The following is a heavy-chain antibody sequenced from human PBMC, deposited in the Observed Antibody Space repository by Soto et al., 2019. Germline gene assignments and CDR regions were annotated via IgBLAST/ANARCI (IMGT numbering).Heavy chain of an antibody. CDR3: ARQILEWYNWFDP. V-gene: IGHV4-39*01. J-gene: IGHJ5*02. CDR1: GGSISSSSYY. CDR2: IYYSGST. D-gene: IGHD3-3*01. Sequence: SETLSLTCTVSGGSISSSSYYWGWIRQPPGKGLEWIGSIYYSGSTYYNPSLKSRVTISVDTSKNQFSLKLSSVTAADTAVYYCARQILEWYNWFDPWGQGTLVTVSS.